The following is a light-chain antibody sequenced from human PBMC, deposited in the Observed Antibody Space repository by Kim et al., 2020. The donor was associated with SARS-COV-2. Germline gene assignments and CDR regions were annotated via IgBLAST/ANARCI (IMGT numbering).Light chain of an antibody. V-gene: IGKV3-20*01. J-gene: IGKJ1*01. CDR3: QQYGSLPWT. Sequence: SPGERATLSGRASQTVSSRSVNWYQQKPGQAPRLLIYDAYRRATGVPDRFRGSGSGTDFTLTISRLEPEDFAVYHCQQYGSLPWTFGQGTKVDIK. CDR2: DAY. CDR1: QTVSSRS.